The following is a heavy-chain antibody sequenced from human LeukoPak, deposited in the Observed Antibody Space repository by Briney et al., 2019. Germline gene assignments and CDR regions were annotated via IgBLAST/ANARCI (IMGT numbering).Heavy chain of an antibody. V-gene: IGHV4-39*07. CDR3: ASQYGTHYYYMDV. J-gene: IGHJ6*03. D-gene: IGHD1-14*01. CDR1: GGSISSSSYY. Sequence: SETLSLTCTVSGGSISSSSYYWGWIRQPPGKGLEWIGSMYYSGSTYYNPSLKSRVTISVDTSKNQFSLKLSSVTAADTAVYYCASQYGTHYYYMDVWGKGTTVTVSS. CDR2: MYYSGST.